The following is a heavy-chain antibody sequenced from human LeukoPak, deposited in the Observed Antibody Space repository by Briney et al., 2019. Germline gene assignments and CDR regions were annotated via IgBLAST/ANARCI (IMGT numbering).Heavy chain of an antibody. CDR3: ARVNCGGDCYSDRGAFDI. V-gene: IGHV1-69*01. D-gene: IGHD2-21*02. J-gene: IGHJ3*02. CDR2: IIPIFGTV. CDR1: GGTFSSYA. Sequence: SVKVSCKASGGTFSSYAISWVRQAPGHGLEWMGGIIPIFGTVYYAQKFQGRVTITVDESTSTAYMDLSSLRSEDTAVYYCARVNCGGDCYSDRGAFDIWGQGTMVTVSP.